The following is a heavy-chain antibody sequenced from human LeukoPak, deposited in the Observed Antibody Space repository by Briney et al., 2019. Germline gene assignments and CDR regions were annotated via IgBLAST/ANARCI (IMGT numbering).Heavy chain of an antibody. Sequence: PSETLPLTCSVSGASVSSSSYYRGWIRQPPGKGLEWIGSIYWSGNTYYNPSLRSRLTISIDRSKNQFSLNLNSVTAADTAVYYCAMESYMTSSGASLDCWGQGTLVTVSS. J-gene: IGHJ4*02. CDR3: AMESYMTSSGASLDC. D-gene: IGHD6-6*01. V-gene: IGHV4-39*07. CDR2: IYWSGNT. CDR1: GASVSSSSYY.